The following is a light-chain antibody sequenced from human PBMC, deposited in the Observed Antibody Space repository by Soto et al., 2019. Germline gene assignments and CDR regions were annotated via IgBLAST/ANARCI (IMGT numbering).Light chain of an antibody. CDR3: KSYDGSNTYL. Sequence: SALTQPPSASGSPGQSVTISCRGTKNDIGVYDFVSWYQHHPGKAPRLIIYEVVQRPSGVPDRFSGSKSGNTASLTVSGLQAADEADYFCKSYDGSNTYLFGSGTKDNVL. CDR1: KNDIGVYDF. V-gene: IGLV2-8*01. J-gene: IGLJ1*01. CDR2: EVV.